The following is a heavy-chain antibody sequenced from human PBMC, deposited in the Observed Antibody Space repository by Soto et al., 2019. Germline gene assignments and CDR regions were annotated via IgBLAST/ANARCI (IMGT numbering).Heavy chain of an antibody. D-gene: IGHD2-15*01. CDR3: NAGSVECV. CDR2: IKTNTDGGTT. CDR1: GLNISNAW. J-gene: IGHJ6*02. V-gene: IGHV3-15*07. Sequence: EVQLVESGGGFIYPGGSLRLSCAASGLNISNAWMNWVRQAPGKGLEWVGRIKTNTDGGTTDYAAAVKGRFTVSRDDSKNTLYMQMNSLITEDTAVYYCNAGSVECVWGQGTTVTVAS.